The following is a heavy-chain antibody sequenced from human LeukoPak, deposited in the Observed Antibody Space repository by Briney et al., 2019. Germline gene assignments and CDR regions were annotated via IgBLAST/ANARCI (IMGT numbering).Heavy chain of an antibody. CDR1: GFSFSTYS. CDR3: ARDQGMVNDAFDV. J-gene: IGHJ3*01. Sequence: PGGSLRLSCEPSGFSFSTYSMNWVRQAPGKGLEWISYISISSTTIYYADSAKGRFTISRDNSKNSLYLQMNNLRDDDTAVYYCARDQGMVNDAFDVWGQGTLVTVSS. D-gene: IGHD1-26*01. V-gene: IGHV3-48*02. CDR2: ISISSTTI.